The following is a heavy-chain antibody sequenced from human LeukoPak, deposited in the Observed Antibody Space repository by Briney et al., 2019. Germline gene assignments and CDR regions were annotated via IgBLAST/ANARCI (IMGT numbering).Heavy chain of an antibody. Sequence: ASVKVSCKASDYTFTSYGISGVRQAPGQGLEWTGWISAYNGNTNYAQKLQGRVTMTTDTSTSTAYMELRSLRSDDTAVYYCAMVAAAGPNWFDPWGQGTLVTVSS. CDR3: AMVAAAGPNWFDP. V-gene: IGHV1-18*01. CDR1: DYTFTSYG. D-gene: IGHD6-13*01. J-gene: IGHJ5*02. CDR2: ISAYNGNT.